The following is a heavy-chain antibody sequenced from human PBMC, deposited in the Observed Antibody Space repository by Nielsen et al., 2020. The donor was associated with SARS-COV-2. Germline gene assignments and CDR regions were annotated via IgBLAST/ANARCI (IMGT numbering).Heavy chain of an antibody. CDR2: MNPNSGNT. V-gene: IGHV1-8*01. Sequence: ASVKVSCKASGYTFTSYDINWVRQATGQGLEWMGWMNPNSGNTGYAQKFQGRVTMTRNTSISTAYMELSRLRSDDTAVYYCARVASSGYRYYFDYWGQGTLVTVSS. J-gene: IGHJ4*02. CDR3: ARVASSGYRYYFDY. D-gene: IGHD3-22*01. CDR1: GYTFTSYD.